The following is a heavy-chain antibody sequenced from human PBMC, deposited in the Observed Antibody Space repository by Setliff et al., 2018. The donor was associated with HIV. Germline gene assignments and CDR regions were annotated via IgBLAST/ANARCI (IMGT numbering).Heavy chain of an antibody. J-gene: IGHJ3*02. CDR1: GFTFSSYS. D-gene: IGHD2-2*02. CDR2: ISSSSTI. CDR3: ARDAAAPAAIEGAFDI. Sequence: LSLSCAASGFTFSSYSMNWVRQAPGKGLEWVSYISSSSTIYYADSVKGRFTISRDNAKNSLYLQMNSLRAEDTAVYYCARDAAAPAAIEGAFDIWGQGTMVTVSS. V-gene: IGHV3-48*01.